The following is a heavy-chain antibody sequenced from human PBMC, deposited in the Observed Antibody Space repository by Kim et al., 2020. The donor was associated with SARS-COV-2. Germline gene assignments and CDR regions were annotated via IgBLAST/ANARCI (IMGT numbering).Heavy chain of an antibody. J-gene: IGHJ6*02. CDR1: GFTFSDYY. CDR3: ARDPSTIYYYDSSPRYYYVMDV. D-gene: IGHD3-22*01. V-gene: IGHV3-11*05. Sequence: GGSLRLSCAASGFTFSDYYMSWIRQAPGKGLEWVSYISSSSSYTNYADSVKGRFTISRDNAKNSLYLQMNSLIAEDTAVYYCARDPSTIYYYDSSPRYYYVMDVWGQGTTVTVSS. CDR2: ISSSSSYT.